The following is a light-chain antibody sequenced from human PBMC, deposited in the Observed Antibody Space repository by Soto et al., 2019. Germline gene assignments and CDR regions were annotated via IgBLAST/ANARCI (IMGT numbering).Light chain of an antibody. CDR3: QQYNNWHPWT. Sequence: EIVMTQSPATLSVSPGERATLSCRASQSVSSSLAWYQQKPGQAPRLLIYGASTRATGIPARFSGSGSGTEFTLTISSLQSEDFAVYYCQQYNNWHPWTFGQGTKVEI. V-gene: IGKV3-15*01. J-gene: IGKJ1*01. CDR1: QSVSSS. CDR2: GAS.